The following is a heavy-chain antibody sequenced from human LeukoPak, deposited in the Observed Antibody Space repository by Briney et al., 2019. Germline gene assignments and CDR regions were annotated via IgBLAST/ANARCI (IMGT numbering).Heavy chain of an antibody. Sequence: SETLSLTCTVSGGSISSSSYYWGWIRQPPGKGLEWIGSIYYSGSTYYNPSLKSRVTISVDTPKNQFSLKLSSVTAADTAVYYCARITYYDFWSGYYTLNDAFDIWGQGTMVTVSS. CDR3: ARITYYDFWSGYYTLNDAFDI. D-gene: IGHD3-3*01. CDR2: IYYSGST. CDR1: GGSISSSSYY. J-gene: IGHJ3*02. V-gene: IGHV4-39*01.